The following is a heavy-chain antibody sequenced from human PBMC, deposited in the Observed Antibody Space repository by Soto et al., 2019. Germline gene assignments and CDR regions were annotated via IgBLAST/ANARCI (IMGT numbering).Heavy chain of an antibody. CDR1: GFTFSSYG. V-gene: IGHV3-33*01. D-gene: IGHD6-19*01. CDR2: IWYDGSNK. J-gene: IGHJ4*02. Sequence: QVQLVESGGGVVQPGGSLRLSCAASGFTFSSYGMHWVRQAPGKGLEWVAIIWYDGSNKYYVDSVKGRFTISRDNSKNTLYLQMNSLRGEDTAVYYCARAGAGWRWGQGTLVTVSS. CDR3: ARAGAGWR.